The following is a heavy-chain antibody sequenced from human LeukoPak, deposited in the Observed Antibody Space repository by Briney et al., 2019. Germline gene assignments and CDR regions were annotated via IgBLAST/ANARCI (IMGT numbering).Heavy chain of an antibody. CDR3: ARVPVEYYYDSSGYYLDY. CDR2: IIPILGIA. D-gene: IGHD3-22*01. J-gene: IGHJ4*02. CDR1: GGTFSSYA. Sequence: ASVKVSCKASGGTFSSYAISRVRQAPGQGLEWMGRIIPILGIANYAQKFQGRVTITADKSTSTAYMELSSLRSEDTAVYYCARVPVEYYYDSSGYYLDYWGQGTLVTVSS. V-gene: IGHV1-69*04.